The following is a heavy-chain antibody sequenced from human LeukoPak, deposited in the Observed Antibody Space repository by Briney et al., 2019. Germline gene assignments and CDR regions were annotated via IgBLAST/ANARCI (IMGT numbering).Heavy chain of an antibody. D-gene: IGHD3-16*02. CDR1: GYTFTGYH. Sequence: GASVKVSCKTTGYTFTGYHLHWVRQAPGQGLEWMAWIQSDSGDTNYAQKFQGRVTVTRDKSTRTSCIEVDRLSSDDTAVYYCARDLTGDLYTFFDYWGQGTLVTVSS. J-gene: IGHJ4*02. V-gene: IGHV1-2*02. CDR2: IQSDSGDT. CDR3: ARDLTGDLYTFFDY.